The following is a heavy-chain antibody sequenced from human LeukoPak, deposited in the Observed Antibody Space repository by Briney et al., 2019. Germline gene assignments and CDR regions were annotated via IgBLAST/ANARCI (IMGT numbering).Heavy chain of an antibody. J-gene: IGHJ4*02. Sequence: PGGSLRLSCAASGFTFSSYSMNWVRQAPAKGLEWVSSIYASGTYIYYADSLKGRFTISRDDAKNSLYLQMNSLRAEDTAVYYCARVSRVAYSSSWSLDYWGQGTLVTVSS. CDR3: ARVSRVAYSSSWSLDY. V-gene: IGHV3-21*01. D-gene: IGHD6-13*01. CDR2: IYASGTYI. CDR1: GFTFSSYS.